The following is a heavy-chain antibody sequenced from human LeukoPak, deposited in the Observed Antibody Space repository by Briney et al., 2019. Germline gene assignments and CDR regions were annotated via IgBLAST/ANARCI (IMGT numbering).Heavy chain of an antibody. CDR3: ARAAVPAQYNWFDP. V-gene: IGHV5-51*01. D-gene: IGHD2-2*01. Sequence: GESLKISCKGSGYSFTCYWIGWVRQMPGKGLGSMGIIYPGDSDTRYSPSFQGQVTISADKSISTAYLQWSSLKASDTAMYYCARAAVPAQYNWFDPWGQGTLVSVSS. J-gene: IGHJ5*02. CDR1: GYSFTCYW. CDR2: IYPGDSDT.